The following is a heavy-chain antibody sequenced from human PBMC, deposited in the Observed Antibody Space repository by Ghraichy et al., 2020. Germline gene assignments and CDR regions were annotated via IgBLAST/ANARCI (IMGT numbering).Heavy chain of an antibody. D-gene: IGHD2-21*01. CDR1: GFPFGEYT. V-gene: IGHV3-43*02. CDR3: AKEERKEMWSRNYYYSMDV. Sequence: RGSLRLSCAASGFPFGEYTMFWVRQIPGQGLEWVSLISGDGRDIYYADSVKGRFTISRDSSKNSVSLQMNSLRTEDTAFYYCAKEERKEMWSRNYYYSMDVWGQGTSVTVS. J-gene: IGHJ6*02. CDR2: ISGDGRDI.